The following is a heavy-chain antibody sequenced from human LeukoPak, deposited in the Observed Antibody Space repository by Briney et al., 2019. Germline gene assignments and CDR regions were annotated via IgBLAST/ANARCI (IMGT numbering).Heavy chain of an antibody. CDR3: ARRHYYDSSGYDY. V-gene: IGHV1-2*02. D-gene: IGHD3-22*01. CDR2: INPNSGGT. CDR1: GYTFTGYY. Sequence: ASVKVSCKASGYTFTGYYMHWVRQAPGQGLEWMGWINPNSGGTNYAQKFQGRATMTRDTSISTAYMELNRLRSDDTAVYYCARRHYYDSSGYDYWGQGTLVIVSS. J-gene: IGHJ4*02.